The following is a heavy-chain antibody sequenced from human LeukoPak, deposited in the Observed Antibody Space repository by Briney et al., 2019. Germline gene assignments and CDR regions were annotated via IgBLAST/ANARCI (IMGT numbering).Heavy chain of an antibody. CDR1: GYTFTSYD. D-gene: IGHD6-6*01. CDR2: MNPNSGNT. V-gene: IGHV1-8*01. J-gene: IGHJ5*02. Sequence: ASVKVSCKASGYTFTSYDINWVRQATGQGLEWMGWMNPNSGNTGYAQKFQGRVTMTRNTSISTAYMELSSLRSEDTAVYYRARRRQLGKNWFDPWGQGTLVTVSS. CDR3: ARRRQLGKNWFDP.